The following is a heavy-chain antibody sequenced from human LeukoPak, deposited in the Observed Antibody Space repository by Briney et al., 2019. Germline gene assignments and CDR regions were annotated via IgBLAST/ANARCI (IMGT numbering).Heavy chain of an antibody. CDR1: GFTFSSHA. J-gene: IGHJ3*02. CDR2: ISDGGGTT. V-gene: IGHV3-23*01. Sequence: PGGSLRLSCAASGFTFSSHAMSWVRQAPGKGLEWVSAISDGGGTTSYADSVKGRFAISRDNSKNTLFLQMNSLRAEDTALYYCAKRPSSSTTGSASAFDIWGQGTMVTVSS. CDR3: AKRPSSSTTGSASAFDI. D-gene: IGHD2-2*01.